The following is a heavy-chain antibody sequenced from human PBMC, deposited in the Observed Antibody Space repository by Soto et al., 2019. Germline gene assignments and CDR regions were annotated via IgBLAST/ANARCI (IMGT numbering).Heavy chain of an antibody. Sequence: SETLSLTCTVSGGSISSSSYYWGWIRQPPGKGLEWIGSIYYSGSTYYNPSLKSRVTISVDTSKNQFSLKLSSVTAADTAVYYCARFYCSGGSCYSGGYYYYMDVWGKGTTVTVSS. CDR3: ARFYCSGGSCYSGGYYYYMDV. J-gene: IGHJ6*03. CDR2: IYYSGST. CDR1: GGSISSSSYY. D-gene: IGHD2-15*01. V-gene: IGHV4-39*01.